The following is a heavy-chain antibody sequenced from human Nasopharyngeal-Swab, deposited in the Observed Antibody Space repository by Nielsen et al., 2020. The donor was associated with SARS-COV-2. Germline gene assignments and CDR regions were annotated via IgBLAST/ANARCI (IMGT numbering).Heavy chain of an antibody. CDR2: INPNSGDT. CDR3: ARVYSRSFEY. V-gene: IGHV1-2*06. Sequence: ASVKVSCKASGYTFTDYYMHWVRQAPAQGLEWMGRINPNSGDTNYAQKFQGRVTMTRDTSISTAYMELSRLRSDDMAVYYCARVYSRSFEYWGQGTQVTVSS. D-gene: IGHD6-6*01. J-gene: IGHJ4*02. CDR1: GYTFTDYY.